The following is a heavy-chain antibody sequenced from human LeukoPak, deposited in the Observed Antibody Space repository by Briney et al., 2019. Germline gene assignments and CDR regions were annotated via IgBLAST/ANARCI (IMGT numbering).Heavy chain of an antibody. CDR3: AREIAVAGTYFDY. Sequence: SETLSLTCAVYGGSFSGYYWSWIRQPPGKGLEWIGEINHSGSTNYNPSLKSRVTISVDTSKNQFSLKLSSVTAADTAVYYCAREIAVAGTYFDYWGQGTLVTVSS. CDR1: GGSFSGYY. CDR2: INHSGST. V-gene: IGHV4-34*01. D-gene: IGHD6-19*01. J-gene: IGHJ4*02.